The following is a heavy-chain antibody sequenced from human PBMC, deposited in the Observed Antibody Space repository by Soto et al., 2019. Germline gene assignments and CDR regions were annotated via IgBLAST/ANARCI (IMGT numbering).Heavy chain of an antibody. CDR2: IWYDGSNK. CDR1: GFMFSSHG. V-gene: IGHV3-33*01. Sequence: QVQLVESGGGVVQPGRSLRLSCAASGFMFSSHGMHWIRQAPGKGLEWVAVIWYDGSNKYYADSVKGRFIISRDNSKNTLYLQRTSLRVEDTAVYYCGPDALDYWGQGTLVTVSS. CDR3: GPDALDY. J-gene: IGHJ4*02.